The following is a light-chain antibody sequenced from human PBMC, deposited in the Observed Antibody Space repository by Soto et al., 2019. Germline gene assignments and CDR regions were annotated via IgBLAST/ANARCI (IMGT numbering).Light chain of an antibody. CDR1: QGISTY. CDR3: QQRGET. J-gene: IGKJ5*01. V-gene: IGKV3-11*02. CDR2: DAS. Sequence: LTQSPATLSLSPGERATLSCTAIQGISTYIAWYQQKPGHPPRLLMFDASRRAAGIPPRFSGGGFGREFTLTISSLEPEDFAIYYCQQRGETFGPGTRLEIK.